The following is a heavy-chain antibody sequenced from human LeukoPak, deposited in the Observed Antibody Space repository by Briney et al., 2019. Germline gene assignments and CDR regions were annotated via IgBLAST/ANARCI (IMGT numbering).Heavy chain of an antibody. CDR1: GFTFSSYS. V-gene: IGHV3-21*01. J-gene: IGHJ4*02. D-gene: IGHD6-19*01. Sequence: GGSLRLSCAASGFTFSSYSMNWVRQAPGKGLEWVSSISSSSSYIYYADSVKGRFTISRDNARNSLYLQMNSLRAEDTAVYYCVREDMTVAGLFDYWGQGTLVTVSS. CDR3: VREDMTVAGLFDY. CDR2: ISSSSSYI.